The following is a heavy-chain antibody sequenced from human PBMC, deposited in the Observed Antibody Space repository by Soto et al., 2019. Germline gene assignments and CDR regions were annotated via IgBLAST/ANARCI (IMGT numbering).Heavy chain of an antibody. CDR3: ARVWRGAFDF. J-gene: IGHJ3*01. D-gene: IGHD2-21*01. V-gene: IGHV4-59*01. Sequence: PSETLSLTCTVSGGSISSYYWSWIRQPPGKGLEWIGYIYYSGSTNYNPSLKSRVTISVDTSKNQFSLKLSSVTAADTAVYYCARVWRGAFDFWGQGTMVIVSS. CDR1: GGSISSYY. CDR2: IYYSGST.